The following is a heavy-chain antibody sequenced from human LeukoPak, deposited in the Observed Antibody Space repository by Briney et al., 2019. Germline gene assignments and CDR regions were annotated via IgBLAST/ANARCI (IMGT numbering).Heavy chain of an antibody. D-gene: IGHD3-22*01. CDR1: GFAFSNYW. Sequence: PGGSLRLSCVTSGFAFSNYWMSWVRQAPGKGLEWIGYIYYSGSTNYNPSLKSRVTISVDTSKNQFSLKLSSVTAADTAVYYCARAGPYYDSSGYPLNYFDYWGQGTLVTVSS. V-gene: IGHV4-59*01. CDR2: IYYSGST. J-gene: IGHJ4*02. CDR3: ARAGPYYDSSGYPLNYFDY.